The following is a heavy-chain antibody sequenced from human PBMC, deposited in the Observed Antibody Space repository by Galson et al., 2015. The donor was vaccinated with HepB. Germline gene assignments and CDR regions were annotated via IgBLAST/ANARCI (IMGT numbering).Heavy chain of an antibody. Sequence: SLRLSCAASGFAFSSYVMNWVRQAPGKGLKWVSSMNYVGYSTYYADSVNGRFTISRDNSKNTVYLHMRSLRAEDTAIYYCAKDSRPHASPYYGMDVWGQGTAVTVSS. V-gene: IGHV3-23*01. CDR1: GFAFSSYV. J-gene: IGHJ6*02. CDR2: MNYVGYST. CDR3: AKDSRPHASPYYGMDV.